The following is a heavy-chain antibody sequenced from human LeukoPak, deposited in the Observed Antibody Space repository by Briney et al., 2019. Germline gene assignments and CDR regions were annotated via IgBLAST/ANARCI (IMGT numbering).Heavy chain of an antibody. CDR3: ASEDVSGSYEYMDV. Sequence: SETLSLTCTVSGGSISSSSYYWGWIRQPPGKGLEWIGSIYYSGSTYYNPSLKSRVTISVDTSKNQFSLKLSSVTAADTAVYYCASEDVSGSYEYMDVWGKGTTVTISS. CDR2: IYYSGST. V-gene: IGHV4-39*01. CDR1: GGSISSSSYY. J-gene: IGHJ6*03. D-gene: IGHD3-16*01.